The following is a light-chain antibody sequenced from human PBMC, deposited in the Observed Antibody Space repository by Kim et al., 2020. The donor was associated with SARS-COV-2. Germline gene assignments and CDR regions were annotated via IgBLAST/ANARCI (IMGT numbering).Light chain of an antibody. CDR2: RDI. V-gene: IGLV3-1*01. J-gene: IGLJ1*01. CDR1: KVGNKY. CDR3: QAWDSTTGV. Sequence: SYELTQPPSVSVSPGQTASITCSGDKVGNKYVSWYQQKPGQSPVLVIYRDIKRPSGIPERFSGSNSGNTATLTISGTQAMDEADYYCQAWDSTTGVFGTGTKVTVL.